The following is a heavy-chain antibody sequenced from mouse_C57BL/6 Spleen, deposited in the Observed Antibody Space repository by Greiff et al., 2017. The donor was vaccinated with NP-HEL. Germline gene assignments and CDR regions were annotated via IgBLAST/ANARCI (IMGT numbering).Heavy chain of an antibody. CDR2: INPNNGGT. Sequence: VQLQQSGPELVKPGASVKISCKASGYTFTDYYMNWVKQSHGKSLEWIGDINPNNGGTSYNQKFKGKATLTVDKSSSTAYMELRSLTSEDSAVYYCARKETMVTGHCDYWGQGTTLTVSS. V-gene: IGHV1-26*01. D-gene: IGHD2-2*01. CDR1: GYTFTDYY. J-gene: IGHJ2*01. CDR3: ARKETMVTGHCDY.